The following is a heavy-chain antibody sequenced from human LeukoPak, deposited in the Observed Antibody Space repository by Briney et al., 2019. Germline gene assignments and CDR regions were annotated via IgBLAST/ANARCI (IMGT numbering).Heavy chain of an antibody. V-gene: IGHV3-23*01. D-gene: IGHD2-8*01. Sequence: GGSLRLSCAASGFTFSSYAMSWVRRAPGKGLEWVSSVVGSGGGAYYADSMKGRFTISTDNSKNTLCLQMDSLRAEDTAVYYCAKRGPNYYFDYWGQGTLVTVSS. CDR1: GFTFSSYA. J-gene: IGHJ4*02. CDR2: VVGSGGGA. CDR3: AKRGPNYYFDY.